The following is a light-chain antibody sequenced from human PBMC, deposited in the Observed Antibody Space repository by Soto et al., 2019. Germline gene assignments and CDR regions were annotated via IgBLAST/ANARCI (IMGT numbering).Light chain of an antibody. CDR2: DVS. CDR3: CSYTSSSLYV. CDR1: SSDVGGYNY. Sequence: QPALTQPASVYGSPGQSITISCTGTSSDVGGYNYVSWYQQHPGKAPKLMIYDVSNRPSGVSNRFSGSKSGNTASLTISGLQAEDEADYYCCSYTSSSLYVFGTGTKLTVL. V-gene: IGLV2-14*01. J-gene: IGLJ1*01.